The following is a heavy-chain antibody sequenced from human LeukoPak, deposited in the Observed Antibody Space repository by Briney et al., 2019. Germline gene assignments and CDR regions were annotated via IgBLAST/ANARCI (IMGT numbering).Heavy chain of an antibody. Sequence: SETLSLTCTVSGGSISSYYWSWIRQPPGKGLEWIGYIYYSGSTNYNPSFKSRVTISVDTSKNQFSLKLSSVTAADTAVYYCARAPYCTNGVCYQFDYWGQGTLVTVSS. CDR1: GGSISSYY. CDR3: ARAPYCTNGVCYQFDY. D-gene: IGHD2-8*01. J-gene: IGHJ4*02. CDR2: IYYSGST. V-gene: IGHV4-59*01.